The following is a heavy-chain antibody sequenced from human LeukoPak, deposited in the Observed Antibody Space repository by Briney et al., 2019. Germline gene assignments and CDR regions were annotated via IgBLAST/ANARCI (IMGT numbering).Heavy chain of an antibody. CDR2: INHSGST. CDR1: GGSFSGYY. Sequence: KTSETLSLTCAVYGGSFSGYYWSWIRQPPGKGLEWIGEINHSGSTNYNPSLKSRVTISVDTSKNQFPLKLSSVTAADTAVYYCARLDRVSGSGSYLAYWGQGTLVTVSS. CDR3: ARLDRVSGSGSYLAY. J-gene: IGHJ4*02. V-gene: IGHV4-34*01. D-gene: IGHD3-10*01.